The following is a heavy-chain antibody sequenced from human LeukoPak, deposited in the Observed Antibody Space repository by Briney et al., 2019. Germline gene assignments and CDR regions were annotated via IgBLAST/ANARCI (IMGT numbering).Heavy chain of an antibody. CDR3: ARREPRSSWFYYFDY. V-gene: IGHV4-34*01. Sequence: PSETLSLTCAVYGGSFSGYYWSWIRQPPGKGLEWIGSIYYSGSTYYNPSLKSRVTISVDTSKNQFSLKLSSVTAADTAVYYCARREPRSSWFYYFDYWGQGTLVTVSS. CDR1: GGSFSGYY. CDR2: IYYSGST. J-gene: IGHJ4*02. D-gene: IGHD6-13*01.